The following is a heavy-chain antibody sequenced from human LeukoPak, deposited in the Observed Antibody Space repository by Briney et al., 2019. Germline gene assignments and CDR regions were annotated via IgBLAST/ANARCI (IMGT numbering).Heavy chain of an antibody. CDR2: ISWNSGSI. J-gene: IGHJ4*02. Sequence: GRSLRLSCAASGFTFDDYAMHWVRHAPGKGLEWVSGISWNSGSIGYADSVKGRFTISRDNAKNSLYLQMNSLRAEDTALYYCAKSPLYYYDSSGYPDHWGQGTLVTVSS. CDR3: AKSPLYYYDSSGYPDH. CDR1: GFTFDDYA. D-gene: IGHD3-22*01. V-gene: IGHV3-9*01.